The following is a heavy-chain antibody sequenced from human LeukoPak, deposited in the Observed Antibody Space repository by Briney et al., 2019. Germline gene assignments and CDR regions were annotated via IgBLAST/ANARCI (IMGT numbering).Heavy chain of an antibody. V-gene: IGHV4-39*07. CDR1: GGSISSSSYY. CDR2: IYYSGST. CDR3: ARLQNWFDP. Sequence: SETLSLTCTVSGGSISSSSYYWGWIRQPPGKGLEWIGSIYYSGSTYYNPSLKSRVTISVDTSKNQFSLKLSSVTAADTAVYYCARLQNWFDPWGQGTLVTVSS. J-gene: IGHJ5*02.